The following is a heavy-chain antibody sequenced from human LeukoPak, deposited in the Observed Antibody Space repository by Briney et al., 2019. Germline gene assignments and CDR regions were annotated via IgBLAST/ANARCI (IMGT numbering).Heavy chain of an antibody. CDR3: ARGPPNWGMVGY. CDR1: GYTFTSYD. CDR2: MNPNSGNT. D-gene: IGHD7-27*01. J-gene: IGHJ4*02. V-gene: IGHV1-8*01. Sequence: ASVKVSCKASGYTFTSYDINWVRQATGQGLEWMGWMNPNSGNTGYAQKFQGRVTMTRDTSISTAYMELSSLTLEDTAVYYCARGPPNWGMVGYWGQGTLVTVSS.